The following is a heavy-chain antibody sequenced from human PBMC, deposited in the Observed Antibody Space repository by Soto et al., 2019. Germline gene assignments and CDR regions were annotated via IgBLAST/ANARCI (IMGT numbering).Heavy chain of an antibody. CDR2: ISYDGNYK. J-gene: IGHJ4*02. CDR1: GFTFNDYP. Sequence: QVQLVESGGGVVQPGRSLRLSCSASGFTFNDYPMHWVRQAPGKGLEWVSFISYDGNYKYYADSVKGRFTISRDTSKNTLYLQMNSLRPEDTAVYFCAKARVGTTHFDYWGQGTLVTASS. V-gene: IGHV3-30*18. CDR3: AKARVGTTHFDY. D-gene: IGHD1-26*01.